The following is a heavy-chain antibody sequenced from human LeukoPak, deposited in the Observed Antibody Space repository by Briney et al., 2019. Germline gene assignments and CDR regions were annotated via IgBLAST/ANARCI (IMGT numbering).Heavy chain of an antibody. J-gene: IGHJ4*02. CDR1: GGSISSYY. CDR3: ARRNLGYMVRGVLFFDY. V-gene: IGHV4-59*12. D-gene: IGHD3-10*01. CDR2: IYYSGST. Sequence: SETLSLTCTVSGGSISSYYWSWIRQPPGKGLEWIGYIYYSGSTNYNPSLKSRVTISVDTSKNQFSLKLSSVTAADTAVYYCARRNLGYMVRGVLFFDYWGQGTLVTVSS.